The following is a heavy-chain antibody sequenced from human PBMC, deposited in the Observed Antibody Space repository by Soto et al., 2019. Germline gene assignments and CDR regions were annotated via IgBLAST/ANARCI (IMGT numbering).Heavy chain of an antibody. J-gene: IGHJ4*02. D-gene: IGHD3-22*01. CDR1: GGTFSSYA. V-gene: IGHV1-69*06. CDR3: ARWAYYYDSSGYYHDY. CDR2: IIPIFGTA. Sequence: SVKVSCKASGGTFSSYAISGVRQAPGQGLEWMGGIIPIFGTANYAQKFQGRVTITADKSTSTAYMELSSLRSEDTAVYYCARWAYYYDSSGYYHDYWGQGTLVTVSS.